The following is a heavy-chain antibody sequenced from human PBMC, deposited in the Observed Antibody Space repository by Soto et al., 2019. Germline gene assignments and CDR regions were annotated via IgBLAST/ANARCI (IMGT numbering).Heavy chain of an antibody. CDR2: MNPNSGNT. CDR3: ARGEVFGGWTLIRKKETNWFDP. Sequence: ASVKVSCKASGYTFTSYDINWVRQATGQGLEWMGWMNPNSGNTGYAQKFQGRVTMTRNTSISTAYMELSSLRSEDTAVYYCARGEVFGGWTLIRKKETNWFDPWGQGTLVTVSS. J-gene: IGHJ5*02. V-gene: IGHV1-8*01. D-gene: IGHD6-19*01. CDR1: GYTFTSYD.